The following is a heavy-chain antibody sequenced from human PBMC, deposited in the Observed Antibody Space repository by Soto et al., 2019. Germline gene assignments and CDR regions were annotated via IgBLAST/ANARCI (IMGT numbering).Heavy chain of an antibody. J-gene: IGHJ5*02. CDR2: IDPSDSYT. CDR1: GYSFTNYW. Sequence: GESLKISCRVSGYSFTNYWISWVRQMPGKGLEWMGRIDPSDSYTNYSPSFQGHVTISADKSISTAYLQWSSLKASDTAMYYCAILALGDLSFLYPWGQGTLVTVSS. CDR3: AILALGDLSFLYP. V-gene: IGHV5-10-1*01. D-gene: IGHD3-16*01.